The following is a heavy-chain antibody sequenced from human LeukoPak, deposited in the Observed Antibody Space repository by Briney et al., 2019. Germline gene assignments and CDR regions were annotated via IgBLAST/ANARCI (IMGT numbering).Heavy chain of an antibody. V-gene: IGHV4-61*02. D-gene: IGHD3-16*02. CDR3: ASDGYPDTFHI. CDR1: GGSISSGSYY. Sequence: SQTVSLTCTVSGGSISSGSYYWGWLRQPAGKGLEWIGRIYTSGSINYNSSLKSRVTILVDVSKNQFSLRLSSVTAADTAVYYCASDGYPDTFHIWGQGTMVTVSS. CDR2: IYTSGSI. J-gene: IGHJ3*02.